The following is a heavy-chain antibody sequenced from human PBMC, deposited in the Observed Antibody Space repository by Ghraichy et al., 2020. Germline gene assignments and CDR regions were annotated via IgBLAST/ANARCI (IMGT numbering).Heavy chain of an antibody. V-gene: IGHV3-23*01. D-gene: IGHD5-12*01. Sequence: GGSLRLSCAASGFTFSSYAMSWVRQAPGKGLEWVSGISGSGGSTYYADSVKGRFAISRDNSKNTLYLQMDSLRAEDTAVYYCATHLRGYSGYDAFGYWGQGTLVTVSS. CDR1: GFTFSSYA. CDR2: ISGSGGST. CDR3: ATHLRGYSGYDAFGY. J-gene: IGHJ4*02.